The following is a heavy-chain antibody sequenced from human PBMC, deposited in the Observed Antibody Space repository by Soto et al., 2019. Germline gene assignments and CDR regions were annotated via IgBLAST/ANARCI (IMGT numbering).Heavy chain of an antibody. V-gene: IGHV4-39*02. D-gene: IGHD2-2*01. CDR3: AGRENCITTSCYYYFDY. J-gene: IGHJ4*02. Sequence: SETLSLTCTVSGGSISSTTYYWGWVRQPPGKGLEWIGSIYYTGIAYYNPSLKSRVTISVDTSKNHFSLRLSSVTAADTAVYYCAGRENCITTSCYYYFDYWGQGTLVTVSS. CDR1: GGSISSTTYY. CDR2: IYYTGIA.